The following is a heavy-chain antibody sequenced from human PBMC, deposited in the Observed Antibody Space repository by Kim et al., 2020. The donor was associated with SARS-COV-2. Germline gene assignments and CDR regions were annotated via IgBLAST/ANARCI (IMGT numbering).Heavy chain of an antibody. CDR1: GFTFRTRW. V-gene: IGHV3-7*01. CDR3: VRDFDF. CDR2: IKEDGSAK. Sequence: GGSLRLSCAASGFTFRTRWMSWVRQAPGKGLQWLANIKEDGSAKYYVDSVKGRFFISRDNAKNLLYLHMNSLTGDDTAVYYCVRDFDFWGQGVLVTVSS. J-gene: IGHJ4*02.